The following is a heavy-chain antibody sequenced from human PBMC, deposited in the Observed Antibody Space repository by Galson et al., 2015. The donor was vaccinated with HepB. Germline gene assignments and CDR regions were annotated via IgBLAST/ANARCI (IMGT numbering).Heavy chain of an antibody. CDR2: ISAYNGNT. CDR1: GYTFTSYG. J-gene: IGHJ5*02. V-gene: IGHV1-18*01. CDR3: ARVVKNYYGSGQGVAWFDP. D-gene: IGHD3-10*01. Sequence: QSGAEVKKPGESLKISCKASGYTFTSYGISWVRQAPEQGLEWMGWISAYNGNTNYAQKLQGGVTMTTDTSTSTAYMELRSLRSDDTAVYYCARVVKNYYGSGQGVAWFDPWGQGTLVTVSS.